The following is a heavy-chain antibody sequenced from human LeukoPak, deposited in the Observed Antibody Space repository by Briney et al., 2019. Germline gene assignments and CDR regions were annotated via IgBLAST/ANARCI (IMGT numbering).Heavy chain of an antibody. D-gene: IGHD6-13*01. J-gene: IGHJ5*02. Sequence: EASVKVSCKASGYTFTGYYMHWVRQAPGQGLEWMGWINPSSGGTNYAQKFQGRVTMTRDTSISTAYMELSRLRSDDTAVYYCARGMRIAVNWFDPWGQGTLVTVSS. CDR3: ARGMRIAVNWFDP. CDR2: INPSSGGT. V-gene: IGHV1-2*02. CDR1: GYTFTGYY.